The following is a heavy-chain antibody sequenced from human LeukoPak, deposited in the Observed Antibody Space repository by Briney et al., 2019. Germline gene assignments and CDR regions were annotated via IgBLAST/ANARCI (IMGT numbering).Heavy chain of an antibody. J-gene: IGHJ5*02. D-gene: IGHD2-2*01. V-gene: IGHV3-21*01. CDR3: ASGYLSDQLLGVKGSWFDP. CDR1: GFTFSSYS. CDR2: ISSSSSYI. Sequence: GGSLRLSCAASGFTFSSYSMNWVRQAPGKGLEWVSSISSSSSYIYYADSVKGRFTISRDNAKNSLYLQMNSLRAEDTAVYYCASGYLSDQLLGVKGSWFDPWGQGTLVTVSS.